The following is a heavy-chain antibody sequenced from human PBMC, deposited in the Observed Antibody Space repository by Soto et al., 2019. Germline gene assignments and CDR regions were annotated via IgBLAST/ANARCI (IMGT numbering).Heavy chain of an antibody. CDR2: INHSGST. Sequence: SETLSLTCAVYGGSFSGYYWSWIRQPPGKGLEWIGEINHSGSTNYNPSLKSRVTISVDTSKNQFSLKLSSVTAADTAVYYCARGLSGDYFDYWGQGTLVTVS. D-gene: IGHD6-25*01. CDR1: GGSFSGYY. V-gene: IGHV4-34*01. CDR3: ARGLSGDYFDY. J-gene: IGHJ4*02.